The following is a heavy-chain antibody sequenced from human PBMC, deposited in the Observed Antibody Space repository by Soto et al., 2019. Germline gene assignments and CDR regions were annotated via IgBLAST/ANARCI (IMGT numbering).Heavy chain of an antibody. CDR1: GHTFSDYG. CDR3: ARYYDSSGYRIFDY. Sequence: VASVKVSCKASGHTFSDYGIIWVRQAPGQGLEWMGWISSYNSNRNYAQRFQGRVTMTIDMSTSTAYMELRSLRSDDTAVYYCARYYDSSGYRIFDYWGQGTLVTVSS. CDR2: ISSYNSNR. D-gene: IGHD3-22*01. J-gene: IGHJ4*02. V-gene: IGHV1-18*01.